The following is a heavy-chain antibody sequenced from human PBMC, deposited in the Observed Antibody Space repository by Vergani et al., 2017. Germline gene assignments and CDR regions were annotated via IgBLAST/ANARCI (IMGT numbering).Heavy chain of an antibody. Sequence: DVHLAESGGGFFQPGGSLRLSCSASGFSFNSYWMHWVRQVPGKGLLWVSRIKSEGSITAYAYSVKGRFTISRDNAQNTLYLQMNSLRVEDTGVYYCARARCIETCYMSNWLDSWGQGTLVTVSS. CDR2: IKSEGSIT. CDR3: ARARCIETCYMSNWLDS. D-gene: IGHD3-9*01. CDR1: GFSFNSYW. V-gene: IGHV3-74*03. J-gene: IGHJ5*01.